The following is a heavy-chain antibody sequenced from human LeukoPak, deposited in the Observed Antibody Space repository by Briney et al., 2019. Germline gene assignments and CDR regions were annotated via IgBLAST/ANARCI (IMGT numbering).Heavy chain of an antibody. CDR1: GGSISSSSYY. D-gene: IGHD3-9*01. CDR3: ARVVELRYFDWLLSGHDAFDI. CDR2: IYYSGST. V-gene: IGHV4-39*07. Sequence: PSETLSLTCTVSGGSISSSSYYWDWIRQPPGKGLEWIGSIYYSGSTYYNPSLKSRVTISVDTSKNQFSLKLSSVTAADTAVYYCARVVELRYFDWLLSGHDAFDIWGQGTMVTVSS. J-gene: IGHJ3*02.